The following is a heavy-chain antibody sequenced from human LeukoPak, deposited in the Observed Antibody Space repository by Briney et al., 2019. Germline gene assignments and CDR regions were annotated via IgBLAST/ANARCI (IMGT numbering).Heavy chain of an antibody. D-gene: IGHD3-10*01. V-gene: IGHV3-30*02. CDR1: GFTFSSYA. CDR3: AKDWMYYYGSGSYVDY. CDR2: IRYDGSNK. Sequence: HPGGSPRLSCAASGFTFSSYAMSWVRQAPGKGLEWVAFIRYDGSNKYYADSVKGRFTSSRDNSKNTLYLQMNSLRAEDTAVYYCAKDWMYYYGSGSYVDYWGQGTLVTVSS. J-gene: IGHJ4*02.